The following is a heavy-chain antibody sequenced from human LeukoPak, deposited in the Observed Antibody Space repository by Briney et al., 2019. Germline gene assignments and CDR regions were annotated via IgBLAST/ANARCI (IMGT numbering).Heavy chain of an antibody. CDR3: AKEAQVGSSSSGRPGDFDP. D-gene: IGHD6-6*01. Sequence: GGSLRLSCAASGFTFRSYWMTWVRRAPGKGLEWVSAISGSGGSTYYADSVKGRFTISRDNSKNTLYLQMNSLRAEDTAVYYCAKEAQVGSSSSGRPGDFDPWGQGTLVTVSS. CDR2: ISGSGGST. CDR1: GFTFRSYW. J-gene: IGHJ5*02. V-gene: IGHV3-23*01.